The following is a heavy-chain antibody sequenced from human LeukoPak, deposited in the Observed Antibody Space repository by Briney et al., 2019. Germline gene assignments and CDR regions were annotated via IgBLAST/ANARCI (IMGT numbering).Heavy chain of an antibody. J-gene: IGHJ4*02. CDR3: AKASVTTAALFDS. Sequence: PSETLSLTCTVSGGSISSYYWNWIRQPPRQGLQWIGYISNSGITKYNPSLKSRVTISLETSNDQSSLRLTSVTAADTAVYYCAKASVTTAALFDSWGQGTQVAVSS. V-gene: IGHV4-59*01. D-gene: IGHD4-17*01. CDR2: ISNSGIT. CDR1: GGSISSYY.